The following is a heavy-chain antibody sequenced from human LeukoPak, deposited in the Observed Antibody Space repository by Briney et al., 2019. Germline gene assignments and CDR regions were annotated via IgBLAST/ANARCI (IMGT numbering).Heavy chain of an antibody. CDR2: INPNSGGT. CDR3: ARDWIPPMPAAISGGMDV. D-gene: IGHD2-2*01. CDR1: GYTFTGYY. V-gene: IGHV1-2*02. Sequence: ASVKVSCKASGYTFTGYYMHWVRQAPGQGLEWMGWINPNSGGTNYAQKFQGRVTMTRDTSISTAYMELSRLRSDDTAVYYCARDWIPPMPAAISGGMDVWGQGTTVTVSS. J-gene: IGHJ6*02.